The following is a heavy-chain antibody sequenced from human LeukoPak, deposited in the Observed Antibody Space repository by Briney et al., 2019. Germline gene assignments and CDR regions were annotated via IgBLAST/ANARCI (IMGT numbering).Heavy chain of an antibody. V-gene: IGHV4-59*08. CDR2: IYYSGST. CDR3: ARSNGTWRYFFDS. CDR1: GGSISSYY. J-gene: IGHJ4*02. Sequence: PSETLSLTCTVSGGSISSYYWSWIRQPPGKGLEWIGHIYYSGSTNYNPSLKSRVTISIDTSKNQFSLRLSSVTATDTAVYYCARSNGTWRYFFDSWGQGTLVTVSS. D-gene: IGHD1-14*01.